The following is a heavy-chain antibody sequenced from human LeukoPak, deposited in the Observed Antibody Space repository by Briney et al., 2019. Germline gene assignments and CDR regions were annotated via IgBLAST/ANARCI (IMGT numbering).Heavy chain of an antibody. CDR1: GYTLTELS. D-gene: IGHD4-11*01. Sequence: ASVKVSCKVSGYTLTELSMHWVRQAPGKGLEWMGGFDPEDGETIYAQKFQGRDTMTEDTSTDTAYMELSSLRSEDTAVYYCAIPPPSTVHYFDYWGQGTLVTVSS. CDR3: AIPPPSTVHYFDY. J-gene: IGHJ4*02. V-gene: IGHV1-24*01. CDR2: FDPEDGET.